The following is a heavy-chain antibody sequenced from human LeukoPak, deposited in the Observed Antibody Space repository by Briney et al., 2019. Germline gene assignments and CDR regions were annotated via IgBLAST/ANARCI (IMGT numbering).Heavy chain of an antibody. CDR2: IYYSGST. CDR3: DRVSCSSTSCYAGVPQYFDY. D-gene: IGHD2-2*01. J-gene: IGHJ4*02. CDR1: GGSISSSSYY. Sequence: ETLSLTCTVSGGSISSSSYYWCWSLQPPGKGLEWIGRIYYSGSTYYNPSLKSRGTISVDTSNNQFCLKLSSVTAADTGVYYCDRVSCSSTSCYAGVPQYFDYWGQGTLVTVSS. V-gene: IGHV4-39*07.